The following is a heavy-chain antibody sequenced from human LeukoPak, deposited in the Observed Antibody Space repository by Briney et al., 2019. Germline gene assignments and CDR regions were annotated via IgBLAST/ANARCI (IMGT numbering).Heavy chain of an antibody. J-gene: IGHJ4*02. CDR3: ARVSYGYSNYVSLDY. Sequence: SETLSLTCTVSGGSISSYYWSWIRQPPGKGLEWIGYIYYSGSTNYNPSLKSRVTISVDTSKNQFSLKLSSVTAADTAVYYCARVSYGYSNYVSLDYWGQGTLVTVSS. V-gene: IGHV4-59*01. CDR1: GGSISSYY. D-gene: IGHD4-11*01. CDR2: IYYSGST.